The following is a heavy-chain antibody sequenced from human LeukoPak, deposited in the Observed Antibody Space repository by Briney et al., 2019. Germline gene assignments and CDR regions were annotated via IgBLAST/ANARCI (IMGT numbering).Heavy chain of an antibody. D-gene: IGHD5-24*01. J-gene: IGHJ4*02. CDR3: TRGRWSATTASYYLDF. Sequence: ASVKVSCKASGFTFTDNAINWVRQAPGQRLEWMGWINAGNGNTRYSQRFQGRVTITRDTSASTAYMELSSLTSEDTAVYYCTRGRWSATTASYYLDFWGQGTLVTVSS. CDR1: GFTFTDNA. V-gene: IGHV1-3*01. CDR2: INAGNGNT.